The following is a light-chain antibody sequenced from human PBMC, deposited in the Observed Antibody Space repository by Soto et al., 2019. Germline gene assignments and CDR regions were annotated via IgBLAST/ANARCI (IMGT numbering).Light chain of an antibody. CDR3: HQYYTYPNT. CDR2: EAS. CDR1: QGIRSA. Sequence: APQLTQSPSSLSASIGDRVTITCRASQGIRSALAWYQQKPGKAPKLLIYEASCLEIGVSSRFSGSGSATDFTLTIVSLQPEDFATYYCHQYYTYPNTFGPGTKVDI. J-gene: IGKJ3*01. V-gene: IGKV1-13*02.